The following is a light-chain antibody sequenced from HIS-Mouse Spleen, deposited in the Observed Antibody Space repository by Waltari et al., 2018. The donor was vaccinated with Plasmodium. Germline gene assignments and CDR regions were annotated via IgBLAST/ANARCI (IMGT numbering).Light chain of an antibody. Sequence: SYELTPPPSVSVSPGQTARITCSGDTFPKNNASWYPHKSGQAPVLVIYEDSKRPSGIPERFSGSSSGTMATLTISGAQVEDEADYYCYSTDSSGNHRVFGGGTKLTVL. CDR2: EDS. J-gene: IGLJ3*02. CDR1: TFPKNN. V-gene: IGLV3-10*01. CDR3: YSTDSSGNHRV.